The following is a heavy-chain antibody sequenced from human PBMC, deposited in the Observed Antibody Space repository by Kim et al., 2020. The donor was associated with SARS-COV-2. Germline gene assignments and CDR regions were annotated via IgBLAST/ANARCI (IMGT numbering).Heavy chain of an antibody. Sequence: GGSLRLSCAASGFTFSNHWMTWVRQTPGKGLEWVANIDQGGSGTYYADSVKGRFTISRANAKESLYLQMNSLRTEDTAVYYCARDQDSDNSPEVDLHSWGGGTLVTVSS. CDR2: IDQGGSGT. CDR1: GFTFSNHW. V-gene: IGHV3-7*03. D-gene: IGHD1-1*01. J-gene: IGHJ5*02. CDR3: ARDQDSDNSPEVDLHS.